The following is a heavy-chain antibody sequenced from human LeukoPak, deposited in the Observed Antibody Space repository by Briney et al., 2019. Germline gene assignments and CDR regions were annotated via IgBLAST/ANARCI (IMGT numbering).Heavy chain of an antibody. CDR3: AIPPGSIAVAGRDY. Sequence: ASVKVSCKASGYTFTGYYMHWVRQAPGQGLEWMGWINPNSGGTNYAQKFQGGVTMTRDTSISTAYMELSRLRSDNTAVYYCAIPPGSIAVAGRDYWGQGTLVTVSS. V-gene: IGHV1-2*02. CDR1: GYTFTGYY. CDR2: INPNSGGT. J-gene: IGHJ4*02. D-gene: IGHD6-13*01.